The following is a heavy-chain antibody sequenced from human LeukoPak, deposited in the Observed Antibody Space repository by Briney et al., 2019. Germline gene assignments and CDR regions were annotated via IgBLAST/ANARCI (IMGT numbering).Heavy chain of an antibody. D-gene: IGHD3-22*01. CDR3: AIHLSDSSGYFSY. J-gene: IGHJ4*02. V-gene: IGHV7-4-1*02. CDR2: IDTNTGSP. CDR1: GYTFSSCA. Sequence: ASVNVSCKASGYTFSSCAINWVRQAPGQGLECMGWIDTNTGSPTFAQGFTGRYVFSLDTSVSTAYLQISSLKAEDTAVYYCAIHLSDSSGYFSYWGQGALVTVSS.